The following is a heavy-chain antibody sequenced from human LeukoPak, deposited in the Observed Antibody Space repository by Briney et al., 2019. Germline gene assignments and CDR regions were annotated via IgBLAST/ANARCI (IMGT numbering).Heavy chain of an antibody. CDR3: AKAYHDSGCLIDY. Sequence: GGSLRLSCAAFGITFSNYAMTWVRQAPGKGLEWVAAIRGNGATTDYADSVKGRFTISRDNSKNTLYLQMNSLRAEDTAVYYCAKAYHDSGCLIDYWGQGTLVTVSS. CDR1: GITFSNYA. J-gene: IGHJ4*02. V-gene: IGHV3-23*01. D-gene: IGHD6-19*01. CDR2: IRGNGATT.